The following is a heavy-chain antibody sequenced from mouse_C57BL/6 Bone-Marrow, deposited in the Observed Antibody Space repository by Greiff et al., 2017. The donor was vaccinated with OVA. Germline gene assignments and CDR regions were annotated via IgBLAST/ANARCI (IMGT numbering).Heavy chain of an antibody. CDR2: IYPRDGST. Sequence: VQGVESDAELVKPGASVKISCKVSGYTFTDHTIHWMKQRPEQGLEWIGYIYPRDGSTKYNEKFKGKATLTADKSSSTAYMQLNSLTSEDSAVYFCARWGYYGSSPWFAYWGQGTLVTVSA. D-gene: IGHD1-1*01. CDR1: GYTFTDHT. J-gene: IGHJ3*01. CDR3: ARWGYYGSSPWFAY. V-gene: IGHV1-78*01.